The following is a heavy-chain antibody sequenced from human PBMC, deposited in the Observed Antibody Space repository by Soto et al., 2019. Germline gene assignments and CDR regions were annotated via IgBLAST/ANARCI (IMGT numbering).Heavy chain of an antibody. CDR2: ISISSSYI. Sequence: PGGCLRLPCAASGFTFSSYSMNGVRQAPGKGLEWVSSISISSSYIYYADSVKGRFTISRDNANNSLYLQMNSLRAEDTAVYYCARDRRQLVRYWFDPWGQGTLVTVSS. CDR1: GFTFSSYS. CDR3: ARDRRQLVRYWFDP. D-gene: IGHD6-6*01. J-gene: IGHJ5*02. V-gene: IGHV3-21*01.